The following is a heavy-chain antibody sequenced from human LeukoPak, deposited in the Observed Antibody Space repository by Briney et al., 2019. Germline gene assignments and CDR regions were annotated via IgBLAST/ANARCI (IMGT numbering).Heavy chain of an antibody. CDR1: GFTFSGSA. Sequence: PGGSLRLSCAASGFTFSGSAMHWVRQASGKGLEWVGRIRSKANSYATAYAASVKGRITISRDDSKNTAYLQMNSLKTEDTAVYYCTRPIRGSPMVRGEVSVDYWGQGTLVTVSS. V-gene: IGHV3-73*01. CDR3: TRPIRGSPMVRGEVSVDY. J-gene: IGHJ4*02. CDR2: IRSKANSYAT. D-gene: IGHD3-10*01.